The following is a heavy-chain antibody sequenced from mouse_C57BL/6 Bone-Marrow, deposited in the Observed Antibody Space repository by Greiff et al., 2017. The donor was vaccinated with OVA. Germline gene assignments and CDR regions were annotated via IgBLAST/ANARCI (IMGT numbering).Heavy chain of an antibody. D-gene: IGHD4-1*01. CDR2: ISSGSSTI. J-gene: IGHJ4*01. CDR3: ARPANWEGMDY. Sequence: EVKLVESGGGLVKPGGSLKLSCAASGFTFSDYGMHWVRQAPEKGLEWVAYISSGSSTIYYADTVKGRFTISRDNAKNTLFLQMTSLRSEDTAMYYCARPANWEGMDYWGQGTSVTVSS. CDR1: GFTFSDYG. V-gene: IGHV5-17*01.